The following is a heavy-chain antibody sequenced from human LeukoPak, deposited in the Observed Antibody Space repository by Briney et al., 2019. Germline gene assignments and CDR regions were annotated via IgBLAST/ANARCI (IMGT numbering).Heavy chain of an antibody. Sequence: SETLSLTCAFYGGSISDYYWSWIRQPPGKGLEWIGEIYHSGSTDYNPSLKSRVTISVDTSKNQFSLKLSSVTAADTAVYYCARGDSAAAGDYWGQGTLVTVSS. CDR1: GGSISDYY. J-gene: IGHJ4*02. D-gene: IGHD6-13*01. V-gene: IGHV4-34*01. CDR3: ARGDSAAAGDY. CDR2: IYHSGST.